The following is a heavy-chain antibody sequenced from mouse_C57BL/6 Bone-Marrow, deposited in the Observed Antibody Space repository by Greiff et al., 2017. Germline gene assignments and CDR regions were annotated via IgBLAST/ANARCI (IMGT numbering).Heavy chain of an antibody. V-gene: IGHV1-15*01. CDR2: IDPETGGT. J-gene: IGHJ4*01. Sequence: QVQLQQSGAELVRPGASVTLSCKASGYTFTDYEMHWVKQTPVHGLEWIGAIDPETGGTAYNQKFKGKAILTADKSSSTAYMELRSLTSEDSAVYYCTRRRGVYYGSSYCAMDYWGQGTSVTVSS. D-gene: IGHD1-1*01. CDR1: GYTFTDYE. CDR3: TRRRGVYYGSSYCAMDY.